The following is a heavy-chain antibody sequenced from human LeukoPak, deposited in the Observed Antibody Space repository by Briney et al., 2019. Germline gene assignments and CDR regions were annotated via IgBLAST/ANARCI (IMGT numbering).Heavy chain of an antibody. D-gene: IGHD6-13*01. CDR2: IRYDGSNK. J-gene: IGHJ6*03. CDR3: EKVSRGAIAAPYYRDV. V-gene: IGHV3-30*02. Sequence: GGSLRLSCAASGFTFSSYGMHWVRQAPGKGLEWVAFIRYDGSNKYYADSVKGRFTISRDNSKNTLYLQMNSLRAEDTAVYYCEKVSRGAIAAPYYRDVWGKGTRVPVS. CDR1: GFTFSSYG.